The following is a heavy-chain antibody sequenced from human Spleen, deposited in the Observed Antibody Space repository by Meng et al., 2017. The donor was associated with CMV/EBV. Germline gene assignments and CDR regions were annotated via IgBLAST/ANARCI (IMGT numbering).Heavy chain of an antibody. J-gene: IGHJ6*02. Sequence: ASVKVSCKASGYTFTSYYMHWVRQAPGQGLEWMGIINPSGGSTSYAQKFQGRVAMTRDTSTRTVYMELSSLRSEDTAVYYCARESCSSTSCYPMDVWGQGTTVTVSS. CDR2: INPSGGST. CDR3: ARESCSSTSCYPMDV. CDR1: GYTFTSYY. D-gene: IGHD2-2*01. V-gene: IGHV1-46*01.